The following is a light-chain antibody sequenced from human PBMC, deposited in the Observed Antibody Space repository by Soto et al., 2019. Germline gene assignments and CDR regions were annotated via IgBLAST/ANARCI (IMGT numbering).Light chain of an antibody. CDR3: CSYAGSSTSVV. CDR2: EVS. V-gene: IGLV2-23*02. CDR1: SSDVGSYNL. J-gene: IGLJ2*01. Sequence: QSALTQPASVSGSPGQSITISCTGTSSDVGSYNLVSWYQQHPGKAPKLMIYEVSKRPSGVSNRFSGSKSGNTASLTNSGLQAEDEADYYCCSYAGSSTSVVFGGGTKLTVL.